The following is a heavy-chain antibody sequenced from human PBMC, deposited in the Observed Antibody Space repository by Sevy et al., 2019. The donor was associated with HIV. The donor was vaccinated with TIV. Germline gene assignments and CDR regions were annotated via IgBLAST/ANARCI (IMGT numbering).Heavy chain of an antibody. D-gene: IGHD3-16*02. CDR1: GGSVSSGSYY. CDR2: IYYSGST. Sequence: SETLSLTCTVSGGSVSSGSYYWSWIRQPPGKGLEWIGYIYYSGSTNYNPSLKSRVTISVDTSKNQFSLKLSSVTAADTAVYYCARVTFGGVIPKKIFDYWGQRTLVTVSS. CDR3: ARVTFGGVIPKKIFDY. V-gene: IGHV4-61*01. J-gene: IGHJ4*02.